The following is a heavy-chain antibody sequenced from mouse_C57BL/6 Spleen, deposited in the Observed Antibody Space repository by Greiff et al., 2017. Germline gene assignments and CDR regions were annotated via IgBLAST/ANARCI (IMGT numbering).Heavy chain of an antibody. CDR3: ARSRYYYGSSYGDYFDY. Sequence: QVQLQQSDAELVKPGASVKISCKVSGYTFTDHTIHWMKQRPEQGLEWIGYIYPRDGSTKYNAKFKGKATFTADKSSSTAYMQLNSLTSEDSAVYFCARSRYYYGSSYGDYFDYWGQGTTLTVSS. CDR2: IYPRDGST. D-gene: IGHD1-1*01. J-gene: IGHJ2*01. V-gene: IGHV1-78*01. CDR1: GYTFTDHT.